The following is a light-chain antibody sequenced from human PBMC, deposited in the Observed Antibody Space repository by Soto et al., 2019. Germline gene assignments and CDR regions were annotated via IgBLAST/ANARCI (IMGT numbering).Light chain of an antibody. CDR2: EVS. CDR1: SSDVGGYNY. V-gene: IGLV2-14*01. CDR3: TSYTSSSTRV. J-gene: IGLJ3*02. Sequence: QAVVTQPASVSGSPGQSITISCTGTSSDVGGYNYVSWYQQHPGKAPKVMIFEVSRRPSGVSNRFSGSKSGNTASLTISGLLAEDEADYYCTSYTSSSTRVFGGGTKLTVL.